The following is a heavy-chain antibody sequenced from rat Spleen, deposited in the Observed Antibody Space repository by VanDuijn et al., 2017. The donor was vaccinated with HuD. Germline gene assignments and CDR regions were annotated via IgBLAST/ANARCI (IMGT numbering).Heavy chain of an antibody. CDR2: ISYDGGST. Sequence: EVQLVESGGGLVQPGRSLKLSCAASGFTFSDYYTAWVRQAPTKGLEWVASISYDGGSTYYRDSVKGRFTISRDNAKSTLYLQMDSLRSEDTATYYCARQGEGFAYWGQGTLVTVSS. CDR1: GFTFSDYY. V-gene: IGHV5-7*01. D-gene: IGHD1-11*01. J-gene: IGHJ3*01. CDR3: ARQGEGFAY.